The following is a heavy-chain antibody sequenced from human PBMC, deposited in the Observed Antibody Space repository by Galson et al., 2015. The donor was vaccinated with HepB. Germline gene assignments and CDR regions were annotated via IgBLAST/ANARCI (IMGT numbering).Heavy chain of an antibody. V-gene: IGHV3-23*01. Sequence: SLRLSCAASGFTFSSSAMSWVRQAPGKGLEWISAISGSGGDTYYADSVKGRFTISRDNSKNTLDLQMNSLRAEDTAVYYCAKAEYHYDSSGWGYNWFDPWGQGTLVTVSS. CDR3: AKAEYHYDSSGWGYNWFDP. CDR1: GFTFSSSA. D-gene: IGHD3-22*01. J-gene: IGHJ5*02. CDR2: ISGSGGDT.